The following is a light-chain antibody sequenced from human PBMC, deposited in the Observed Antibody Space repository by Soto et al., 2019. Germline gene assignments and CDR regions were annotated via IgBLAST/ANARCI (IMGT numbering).Light chain of an antibody. J-gene: IGLJ1*01. CDR3: QSYDSSLSGYV. V-gene: IGLV1-40*01. CDR2: GNS. CDR1: SSNIGAGYD. Sequence: QSVLTQPPSVSGAPGQRVTISCTGSSSNIGAGYDVHWYQQLPGTAPKLLIYGNSNRPSGVPDRFSGSKSGTSASLAITGVLAEDEADYYCQSYDSSLSGYVFGTGTKVTVL.